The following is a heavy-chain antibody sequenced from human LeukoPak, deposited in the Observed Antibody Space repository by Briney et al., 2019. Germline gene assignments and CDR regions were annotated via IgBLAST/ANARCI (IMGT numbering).Heavy chain of an antibody. CDR1: GGSISSYY. J-gene: IGHJ4*02. D-gene: IGHD1-14*01. Sequence: PSETLSLTCTVSGGSISSYYWSWIRQPPGKGLEWIGYIYYSGSTNYNPSLKSRVTISVDTSKNQFSLKLSSVTAADTAVYYCARQGVNLFDYWGQGTLVTVSS. CDR3: ARQGVNLFDY. CDR2: IYYSGST. V-gene: IGHV4-59*01.